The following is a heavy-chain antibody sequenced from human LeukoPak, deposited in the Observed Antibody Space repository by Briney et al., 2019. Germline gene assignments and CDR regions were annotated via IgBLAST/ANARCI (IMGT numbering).Heavy chain of an antibody. Sequence: PSETLSLTCNVSGYSISNGYYWGWIRQPPGKGLEWIGCIFYSGSTYYNPSLKSRVTISSDTSKNQFSLKLTSVTAADTAVYHCARLLGAARDYWGQGTLVTVSS. CDR3: ARLLGAARDY. CDR1: GYSISNGYY. D-gene: IGHD6-6*01. V-gene: IGHV4-38-2*02. CDR2: IFYSGST. J-gene: IGHJ4*02.